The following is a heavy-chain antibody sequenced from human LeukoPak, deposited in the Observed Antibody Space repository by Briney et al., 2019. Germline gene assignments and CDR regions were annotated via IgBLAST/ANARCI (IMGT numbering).Heavy chain of an antibody. CDR1: GGSISSYY. J-gene: IGHJ4*02. V-gene: IGHV4-59*08. CDR2: IYYSGST. CDR3: ARQGIPYYYDSSGYGY. Sequence: KPSETLSLTCTVSGGSISSYYWSWIRQPPGKGLEWIGYIYYSGSTNCNPSLKSRVTISVDTSKNQFSLKLSSVTAADTAVYYCARQGIPYYYDSSGYGYWGQGTLVTVSS. D-gene: IGHD3-22*01.